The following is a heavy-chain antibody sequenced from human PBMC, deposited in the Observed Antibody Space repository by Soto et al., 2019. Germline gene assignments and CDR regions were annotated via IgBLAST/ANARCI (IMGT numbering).Heavy chain of an antibody. V-gene: IGHV3-30-3*01. CDR1: GFTFSSYA. CDR2: SYDGSNK. D-gene: IGHD3-10*01. CDR3: ARPDYGSGSYPDY. J-gene: IGHJ4*02. Sequence: QVQLVESGGGVVQPGRSLRLSCTASGFTFSSYAMSYDGSNKYYADSVKGRFTISRDNSKNTRFLQMNSLRAEDTAVYYCARPDYGSGSYPDYWGQGTLVTVSS.